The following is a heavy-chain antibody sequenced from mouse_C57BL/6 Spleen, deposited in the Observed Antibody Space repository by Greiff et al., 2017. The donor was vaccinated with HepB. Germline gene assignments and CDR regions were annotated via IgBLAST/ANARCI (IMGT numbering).Heavy chain of an antibody. V-gene: IGHV14-2*01. CDR2: IDPEDGET. J-gene: IGHJ4*01. CDR1: GFNIKDYY. D-gene: IGHD1-1*01. CDR3: ANYGSSYDYAMDY. Sequence: VQLQQSGAELVKPGASVKLSCTASGFNIKDYYMHWVKQRTEQGLEWIGRIDPEDGETKYAPKFPGKATITADTSSNTAYLQLSSLTSDDTAVYYCANYGSSYDYAMDYWGQGTSVTVSS.